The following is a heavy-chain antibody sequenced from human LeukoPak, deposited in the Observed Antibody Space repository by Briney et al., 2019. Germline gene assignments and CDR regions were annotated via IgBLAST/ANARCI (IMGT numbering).Heavy chain of an antibody. CDR1: GGSISSGSYY. D-gene: IGHD3-3*01. J-gene: IGHJ4*02. CDR3: ARIDFWSGFDY. Sequence: SETLSLTCTVSGGSISSGSYYWSSIRQPAGKGLEWIGRIYTSGSTNYNPSLKSRVTISVDTSKNQFSLKLSSVTAADTAVYYCARIDFWSGFDYWGQGTLVTVSS. V-gene: IGHV4-61*02. CDR2: IYTSGST.